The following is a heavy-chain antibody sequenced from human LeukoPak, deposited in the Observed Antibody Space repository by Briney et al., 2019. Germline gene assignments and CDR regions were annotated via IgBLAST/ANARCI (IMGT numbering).Heavy chain of an antibody. J-gene: IGHJ6*02. CDR1: GFTLSFYG. Sequence: PGRSLRLSCAASGFTLSFYGMHWVRQAPGKGLEWVAVIWDDGDNKYYGDSVKGRFTISSDNSKDTVYLQLNSLRAEDTAVYYCARSLGPDMNTDYGMDVWGQGTTVTVSS. V-gene: IGHV3-33*01. D-gene: IGHD1/OR15-1a*01. CDR3: ARSLGPDMNTDYGMDV. CDR2: IWDDGDNK.